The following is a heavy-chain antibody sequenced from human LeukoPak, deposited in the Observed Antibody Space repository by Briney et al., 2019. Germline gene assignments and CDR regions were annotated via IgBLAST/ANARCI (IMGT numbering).Heavy chain of an antibody. V-gene: IGHV4-59*01. CDR2: IYHSGST. CDR1: PGCIYTYY. Sequence: SETLSLTCSVYPGCIYTYYWSWIRPSPGTELDWLGYIYHSGSTNYNPFLKSRVPISVDTCKNQFSLKLSSVTAADTAVYYCARVTRAVAAALDYWGQGTLVTVCS. CDR3: ARVTRAVAAALDY. J-gene: IGHJ4*02. D-gene: IGHD6-13*01.